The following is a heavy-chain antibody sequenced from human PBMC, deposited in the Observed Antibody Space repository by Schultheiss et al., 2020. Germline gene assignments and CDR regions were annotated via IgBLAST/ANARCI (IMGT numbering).Heavy chain of an antibody. CDR2: IYYSWST. V-gene: IGHV4-39*01. CDR1: GGSISSSSYY. Sequence: SETLSLTCTVSGGSISSSSYYWGWIRQPPGKGLEWIGSIYYSWSTYYNPSLKSRVTISVDTSKNQFSLKLSSVTAADTAVYYCARRVRSKFSWFDPWGQGTLVTVSS. D-gene: IGHD4-11*01. CDR3: ARRVRSKFSWFDP. J-gene: IGHJ5*02.